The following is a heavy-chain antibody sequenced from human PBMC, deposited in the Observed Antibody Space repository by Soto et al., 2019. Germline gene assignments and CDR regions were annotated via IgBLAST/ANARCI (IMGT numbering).Heavy chain of an antibody. CDR3: AKDAKTTSGWFLDS. V-gene: IGHV3-23*01. D-gene: IGHD6-19*01. J-gene: IGHJ4*02. CDR1: GFTFSSHA. Sequence: GGSLRLSCAASGFTFSSHAMTWVRQAPGKGLEWVSAITGSGVSTYHADSVKGRFTISRDNSANTLYLQMNGLSAEDTAVYYCAKDAKTTSGWFLDSWGPGTLVTVSS. CDR2: ITGSGVST.